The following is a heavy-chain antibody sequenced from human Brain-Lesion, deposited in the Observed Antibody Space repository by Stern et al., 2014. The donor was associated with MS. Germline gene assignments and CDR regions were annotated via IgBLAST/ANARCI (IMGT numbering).Heavy chain of an antibody. D-gene: IGHD1-26*01. CDR1: GYTLTEFS. Sequence: QDQLVQSGTEVKQPGASVKVSCKVSGYTLTEFSMHWVRQAPRKGLEWMGGFDPENGETISAQKFQGRVTMTEDTSTDTAYMELSSLRSEDTAVYYCATLSPGAGGNYYRHFDYWGQGTLVTVSS. CDR3: ATLSPGAGGNYYRHFDY. J-gene: IGHJ4*02. V-gene: IGHV1-24*01. CDR2: FDPENGET.